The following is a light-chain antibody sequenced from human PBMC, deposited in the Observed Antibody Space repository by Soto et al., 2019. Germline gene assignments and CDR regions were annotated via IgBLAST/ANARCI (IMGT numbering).Light chain of an antibody. CDR1: QGVSSN. J-gene: IGKJ1*01. CDR3: QHYNNWPHT. CDR2: GAS. V-gene: IGKV3-15*01. Sequence: EIVMTQSPATLSVSAGERATLACRASQGVSSNLAWYQQKPDQAPRLRIYGASIRAIDIPPRSSASGSGIAYTLTISSLQSADFAVYYYQHYNNWPHTFGHGTKVEIK.